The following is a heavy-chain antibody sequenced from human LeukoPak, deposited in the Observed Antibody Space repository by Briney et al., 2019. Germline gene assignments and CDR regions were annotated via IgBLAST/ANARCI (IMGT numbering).Heavy chain of an antibody. V-gene: IGHV3-23*01. CDR1: GFTFSDYV. CDR3: ARRDIVVVVSASDY. D-gene: IGHD2-15*01. Sequence: GGSLRLSCAASGFTFSDYVMIWVRQAPGKGLERVSGITASGDRTFYGDSVRGRFTMSRDNSKNTVYLQMNSLRVDDTAVYYCARRDIVVVVSASDYWGQGTLVTVSS. CDR2: ITASGDRT. J-gene: IGHJ4*02.